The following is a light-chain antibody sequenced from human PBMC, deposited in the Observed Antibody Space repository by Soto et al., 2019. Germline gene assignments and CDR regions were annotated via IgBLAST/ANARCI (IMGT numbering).Light chain of an antibody. CDR2: HAS. CDR1: QGISNY. Sequence: DIQMTQSPSSLSASIGDRVTITCRASQGISNYLAWYQEKPGKAPELLIYHASTLQSGVPSRFSGSGSGTDFSLTISILHPEDVATYYCQNYNNFLFTFGPGTKVDIK. J-gene: IGKJ3*01. CDR3: QNYNNFLFT. V-gene: IGKV1-27*01.